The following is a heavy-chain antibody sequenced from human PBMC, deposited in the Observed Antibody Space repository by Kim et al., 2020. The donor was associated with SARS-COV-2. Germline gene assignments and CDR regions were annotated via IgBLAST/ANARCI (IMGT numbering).Heavy chain of an antibody. CDR2: ISSNGGST. V-gene: IGHV3-64*01. CDR1: GFTFSSYA. D-gene: IGHD3-10*01. J-gene: IGHJ6*02. CDR3: AREVGSVHFYGMDV. Sequence: GGSLRLSCAASGFTFSSYAMHWVRQAPGKGLEYVSAISSNGGSTYYANSVKGRFTISRDNSKNTLYLQMGSLRAEDMAVYYCAREVGSVHFYGMDVWGQGTTVTVSS.